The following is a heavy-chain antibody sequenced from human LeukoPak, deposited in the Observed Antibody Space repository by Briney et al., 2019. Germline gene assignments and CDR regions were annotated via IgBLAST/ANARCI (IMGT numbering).Heavy chain of an antibody. CDR1: GFTFSSYA. D-gene: IGHD3-10*01. Sequence: GSLRLSCAASGFTFSSYAMSWVRQPPGKGLEWIGSIYDSGSTYHNPSLKSRVTVSVDTSKNQFSLKLNSVTAADTAVYYCARHYGPWGQGTLVTVSS. J-gene: IGHJ5*02. V-gene: IGHV4-39*01. CDR2: IYDSGST. CDR3: ARHYGP.